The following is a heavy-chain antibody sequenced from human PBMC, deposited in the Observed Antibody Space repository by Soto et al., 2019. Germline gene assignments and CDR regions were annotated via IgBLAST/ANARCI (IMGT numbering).Heavy chain of an antibody. D-gene: IGHD3-10*01. J-gene: IGHJ4*02. CDR3: ARQGNYGSGSDLYYLDY. CDR2: IYYSGST. V-gene: IGHV4-39*01. Sequence: QLQLQESGPGLVKPSETLSLTCTVSGGSISSSSYYWGWIRQPPGKGLEWIGSIYYSGSTYYNPSLKGRVTISVDTSKNQFSLKLSSVTAADTAVYYCARQGNYGSGSDLYYLDYWGQGTLVTVSS. CDR1: GGSISSSSYY.